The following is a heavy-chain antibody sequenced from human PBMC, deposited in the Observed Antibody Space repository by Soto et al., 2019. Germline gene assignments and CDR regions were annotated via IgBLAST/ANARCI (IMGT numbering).Heavy chain of an antibody. CDR3: ASSGYYPGFDY. Sequence: EVQLVESGGGLVQPGGSLRLSCAASGFTFSDHYMDWVRQAPGKGLEWVGRTRNKANSYTTEYAPSVKGRFTISRDDSKNSRYLQMNSLKTEDTAVYYCASSGYYPGFDYWGQGTLVTVSS. D-gene: IGHD3-22*01. CDR1: GFTFSDHY. V-gene: IGHV3-72*01. CDR2: TRNKANSYTT. J-gene: IGHJ4*02.